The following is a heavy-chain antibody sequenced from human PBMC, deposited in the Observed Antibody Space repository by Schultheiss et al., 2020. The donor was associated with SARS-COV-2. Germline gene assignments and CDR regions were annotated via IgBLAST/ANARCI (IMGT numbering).Heavy chain of an antibody. CDR3: ARDLTGIAH. Sequence: SETLSLTCTVSGGSISSYYWSWIRQPPGKGLEWIGYIYYSGSTNYSPSLKSRVTMSVDTSKNQFSLKVTSVTAADTAVYYCARDLTGIAHWGQGTLVTVSS. D-gene: IGHD1-20*01. CDR2: IYYSGST. CDR1: GGSISSYY. J-gene: IGHJ4*02. V-gene: IGHV4-59*01.